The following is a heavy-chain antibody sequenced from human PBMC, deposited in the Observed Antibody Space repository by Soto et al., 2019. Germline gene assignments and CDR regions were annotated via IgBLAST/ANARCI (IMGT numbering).Heavy chain of an antibody. J-gene: IGHJ6*02. CDR1: GYTFTSYD. CDR2: MNPNSGNT. Sequence: ASVKVSCKASGYTFTSYDINWVRQATGQGLEWMGWMNPNSGNTGYAQKFQGRVTMTRNTSISTAYMELSSLRSEDTAVYYCARGVTGTVYYYYYYGMDVWGQGTTVTVS. CDR3: ARGVTGTVYYYYYYGMDV. V-gene: IGHV1-8*01. D-gene: IGHD1-20*01.